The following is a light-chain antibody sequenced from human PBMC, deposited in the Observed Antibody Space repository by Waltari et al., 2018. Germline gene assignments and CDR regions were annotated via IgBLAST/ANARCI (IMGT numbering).Light chain of an antibody. CDR3: QSYDSSLSGSGV. Sequence: QSVLTQPPSVSGAPGQRVTISCNGSSSNIGAGYAVHWYQQLPGTPPKVLLYRNNTRPLGVRDRFAGAKSGTSASLAITGLQAEDEADYFCQSYDSSLSGSGVFGGGTRLTVL. CDR1: SSNIGAGYA. CDR2: RNN. J-gene: IGLJ3*02. V-gene: IGLV1-40*01.